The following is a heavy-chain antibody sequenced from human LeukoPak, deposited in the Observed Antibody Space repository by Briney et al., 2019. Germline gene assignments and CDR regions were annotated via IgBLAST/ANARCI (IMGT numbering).Heavy chain of an antibody. J-gene: IGHJ4*02. D-gene: IGHD3-10*01. Sequence: SETLSLTCAVSGGSISRYYWSWIRQHTGHGMGWIGYISYTGSTTYNSSLKSRVTISLDTSQNQFSLKLTSVTPADTAVYYCAKTAKYYYGSETYYFFEYWGQGTLVTVSS. V-gene: IGHV4-59*01. CDR3: AKTAKYYYGSETYYFFEY. CDR1: GGSISRYY. CDR2: ISYTGST.